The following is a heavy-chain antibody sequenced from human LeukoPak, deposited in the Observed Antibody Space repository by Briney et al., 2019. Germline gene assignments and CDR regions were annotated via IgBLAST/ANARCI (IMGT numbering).Heavy chain of an antibody. D-gene: IGHD4-17*01. Sequence: ASVKVSCKASGGTFSSYAISWVRQAPGQGLEWMGGIIPIFGTANYAQKFQGRVTITADESTSTAYMELSSLRSEDTAMYYCATVLLHDYSDVRALDFWGQGTLVTVSS. CDR1: GGTFSSYA. J-gene: IGHJ4*02. CDR3: ATVLLHDYSDVRALDF. V-gene: IGHV1-69*13. CDR2: IIPIFGTA.